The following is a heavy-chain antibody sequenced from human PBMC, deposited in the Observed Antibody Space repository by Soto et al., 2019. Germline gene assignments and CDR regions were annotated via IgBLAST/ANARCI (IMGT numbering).Heavy chain of an antibody. Sequence: QVQLVQSGAEVKKPGASVKVSCKASGYSFTSYGISWVRQAPGQGLEWMGWISAYNGNTKNAQKLQGRVTMTTDTSTSTAYMELRSLSSDDTAVYYCARGGYCSGGSCYSTDYYYGMDVWGQGTTVTVSS. CDR1: GYSFTSYG. V-gene: IGHV1-18*01. D-gene: IGHD2-15*01. CDR3: ARGGYCSGGSCYSTDYYYGMDV. CDR2: ISAYNGNT. J-gene: IGHJ6*02.